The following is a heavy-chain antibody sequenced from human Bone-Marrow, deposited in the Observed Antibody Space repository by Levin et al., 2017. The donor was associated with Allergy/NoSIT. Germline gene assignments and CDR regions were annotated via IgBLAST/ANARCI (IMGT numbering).Heavy chain of an antibody. CDR3: TRGAGSDYYFDY. CDR1: GFTFSGSA. J-gene: IGHJ4*02. Sequence: GESLKLSCASSGFTFSGSAMHWVRQASGKGLEWVGRIRSKANSYATAYAASVKGRFTISRDDSKNTAYLQMNSLNTEDTAIYYCTRGAGSDYYFDYWGQGTLVTVSS. V-gene: IGHV3-73*01. CDR2: IRSKANSYAT. D-gene: IGHD1-26*01.